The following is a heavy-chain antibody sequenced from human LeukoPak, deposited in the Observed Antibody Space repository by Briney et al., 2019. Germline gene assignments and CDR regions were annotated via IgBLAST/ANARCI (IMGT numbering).Heavy chain of an antibody. CDR1: GGSISSSSYY. J-gene: IGHJ6*02. D-gene: IGHD3-3*01. V-gene: IGHV4-39*07. CDR3: ARELGQYYDFWSGSSGYYYGMDV. CDR2: IYYSGST. Sequence: SETLSLTCTVSGGSISSSSYYWGWIRQPPGKGLEWIGSIYYSGSTYYNPSLKSRVTISVDTSKNQFSLKLSSVTAADTAVYYCARELGQYYDFWSGSSGYYYGMDVWGQGTTVTVSS.